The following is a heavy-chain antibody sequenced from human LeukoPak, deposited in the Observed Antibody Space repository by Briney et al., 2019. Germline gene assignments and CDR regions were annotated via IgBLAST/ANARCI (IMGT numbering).Heavy chain of an antibody. J-gene: IGHJ4*02. CDR1: GFTVSRNY. D-gene: IGHD2-15*01. CDR3: AKQLGYCSDGSCYFPY. Sequence: GGSLRLSCAVSGFTVSRNYMSWVRQAPGKGLEWVSVIYSGGSIFYSDSVKGRFIISRDNSKSTLCLQMNSLRAEDTAVYYCAKQLGYCSDGSCYFPYWGQGTLVTVSS. CDR2: IYSGGSI. V-gene: IGHV3-53*01.